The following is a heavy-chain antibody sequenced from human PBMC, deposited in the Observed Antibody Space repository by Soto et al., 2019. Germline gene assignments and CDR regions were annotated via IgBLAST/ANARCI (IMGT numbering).Heavy chain of an antibody. Sequence: PSETLSLTCAVYGGSFSGYYWSWIRQPPGKGLEWIGETNHSGITNYNPSLKSRVTISVDTSKNQFSLKLSSVTAADTAVYYCARDPTVTTYHFDYWGQGTLVTVSS. J-gene: IGHJ4*02. CDR1: GGSFSGYY. D-gene: IGHD4-17*01. CDR3: ARDPTVTTYHFDY. CDR2: TNHSGIT. V-gene: IGHV4-34*01.